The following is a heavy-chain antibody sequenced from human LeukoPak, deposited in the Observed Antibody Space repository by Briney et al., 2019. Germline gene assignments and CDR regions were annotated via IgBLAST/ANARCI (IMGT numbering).Heavy chain of an antibody. D-gene: IGHD6-6*01. J-gene: IGHJ5*02. CDR2: IIPIFGTA. Sequence: SVKVSCKASGGTFSSYAISWVRQAPGQGLEWMGGIIPIFGTANYAQKFQGRVTITADESTSTAYMELSSLRSEDTAVYYCARAWAARAWFDPWGQGTLVIVSS. CDR3: ARAWAARAWFDP. CDR1: GGTFSSYA. V-gene: IGHV1-69*13.